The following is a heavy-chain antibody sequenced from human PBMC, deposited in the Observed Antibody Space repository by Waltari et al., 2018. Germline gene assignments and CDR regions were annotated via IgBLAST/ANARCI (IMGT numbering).Heavy chain of an antibody. CDR2: INHSGST. CDR3: ARVQTTEYYFDY. J-gene: IGHJ4*02. D-gene: IGHD4-17*01. Sequence: QVQLQQWGAGLLKPSETLSLTCAVYGGSFSGYYWSWIRQPPGKGLEWIGEINHSGSTNYNPSLKSRVTISVDTSKNQFSLKLSSVTAADTAVYYCARVQTTEYYFDYWCQGTLVTVSS. CDR1: GGSFSGYY. V-gene: IGHV4-34*01.